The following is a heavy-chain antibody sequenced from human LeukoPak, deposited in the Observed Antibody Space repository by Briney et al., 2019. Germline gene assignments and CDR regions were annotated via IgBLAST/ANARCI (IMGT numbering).Heavy chain of an antibody. J-gene: IGHJ5*02. CDR1: GGSISSSSYY. D-gene: IGHD5-24*01. Sequence: SETLSLTCTVSGGSISSSSYYWGWIRQPPGKGLEWIGSIYYSGSTNYNPSLKSRVTISVDTSKNQFSLKLSSVTAADTAVYYCARDRINNWFDPWGQGTLVTVSS. CDR2: IYYSGST. V-gene: IGHV4-39*07. CDR3: ARDRINNWFDP.